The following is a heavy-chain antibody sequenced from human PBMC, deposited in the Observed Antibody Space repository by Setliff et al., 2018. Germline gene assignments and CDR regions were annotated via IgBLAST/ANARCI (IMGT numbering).Heavy chain of an antibody. V-gene: IGHV1-69*13. CDR1: GGSFSTYA. Sequence: GASLKVSCKASGGSFSTYAISWARQAPGQGLEWMGVIIPIFGTTNNAQKFQGRVTITADESTSTAYMELSSLRSEDTAVYYCARANYYDSSGHSVYGMDVWGQGTTVTVSS. J-gene: IGHJ6*02. CDR3: ARANYYDSSGHSVYGMDV. D-gene: IGHD3-22*01. CDR2: IIPIFGTT.